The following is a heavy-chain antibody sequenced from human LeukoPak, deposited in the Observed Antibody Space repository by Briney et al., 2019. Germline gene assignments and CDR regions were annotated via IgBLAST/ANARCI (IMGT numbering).Heavy chain of an antibody. Sequence: GGSLRLSCAASGFTFSSYGMHWVRQAPGKGLEWVAVIRYDGSNKYYADSVKGRFTISRDNSKNTLYLQMNSLRAEDTAVYYCARDTYDDYVPLDYWGQGALVTVSS. CDR3: ARDTYDDYVPLDY. CDR1: GFTFSSYG. CDR2: IRYDGSNK. V-gene: IGHV3-33*01. D-gene: IGHD4-17*01. J-gene: IGHJ4*02.